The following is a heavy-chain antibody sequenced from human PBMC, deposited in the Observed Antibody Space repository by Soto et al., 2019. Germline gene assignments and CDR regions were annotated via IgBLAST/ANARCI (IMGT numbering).Heavy chain of an antibody. V-gene: IGHV4-34*01. CDR3: ARRRGSGSYFI. CDR2: INHSGST. Sequence: SETLSLTCAVYGGSFSGYYWSWIHQPPGKGLEWIGEINHSGSTNYNPSLKSRVTISVDTSKNQFSLKLSSVTAADTAVYYCARRRGSGSYFIWGQGTLVTVSS. J-gene: IGHJ4*02. D-gene: IGHD3-10*01. CDR1: GGSFSGYY.